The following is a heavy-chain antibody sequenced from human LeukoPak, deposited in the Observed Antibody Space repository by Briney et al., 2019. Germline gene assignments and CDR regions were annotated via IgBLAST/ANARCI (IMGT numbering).Heavy chain of an antibody. CDR3: SRASGYGLDV. J-gene: IGHJ6*02. V-gene: IGHV4-59*01. CDR1: GGSISNFY. D-gene: IGHD7-27*01. CDR2: MAYSGST. Sequence: SETLSLTCTVSGGSISNFYCNWIRQPPGKGLEWIGYMAYSGSTSSNPSLKSRVTMSSDRAKKQFSLKLNSVTAADTAVYYCSRASGYGLDVWGQGTTVTVSS.